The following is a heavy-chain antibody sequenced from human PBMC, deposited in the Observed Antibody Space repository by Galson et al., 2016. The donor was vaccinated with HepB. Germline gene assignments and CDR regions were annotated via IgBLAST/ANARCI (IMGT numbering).Heavy chain of an antibody. CDR3: ARDLSPYYDVLTGFDY. CDR2: INAGSGNT. D-gene: IGHD3-9*01. Sequence: SVKVSCKASGYTFTTYAMHWVRQAPGQRLEWMGWINAGSGNTKYSQKFQGRVAITRGTSASTAYMELSSLISEDTAVYYCARDLSPYYDVLTGFDYWGQGTLVIVSS. CDR1: GYTFTTYA. J-gene: IGHJ4*02. V-gene: IGHV1-3*01.